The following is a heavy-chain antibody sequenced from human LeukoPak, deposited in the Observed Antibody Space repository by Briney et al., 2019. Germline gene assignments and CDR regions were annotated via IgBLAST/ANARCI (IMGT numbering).Heavy chain of an antibody. V-gene: IGHV3-23*01. CDR1: GFTFTSYA. CDR3: ARAEVSAGSSDY. D-gene: IGHD2/OR15-2a*01. J-gene: IGHJ4*02. Sequence: SGGSLRLSCAASGFTFTSYAMGWVRQAPGKGLEWVSAISGSGGSTYYADSVKGRFTISRDNSKNTLYLQMNSLRAEDTAVYYCARAEVSAGSSDYWGQGTLVTVSS. CDR2: ISGSGGST.